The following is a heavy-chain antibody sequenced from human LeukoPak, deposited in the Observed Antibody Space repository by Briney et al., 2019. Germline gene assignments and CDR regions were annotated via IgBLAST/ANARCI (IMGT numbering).Heavy chain of an antibody. CDR2: IDPSDSYT. Sequence: GESLKISCKGSGYSFTSYWISWVRQMPGKGLEWMGRIDPSDSYTNYSPSFQGHVTISADKSISTAYLQWSSLKASDTAMYYCARLRYDSSGYYRNFDCWGQGTLVTVSS. J-gene: IGHJ4*02. V-gene: IGHV5-10-1*01. CDR3: ARLRYDSSGYYRNFDC. D-gene: IGHD3-22*01. CDR1: GYSFTSYW.